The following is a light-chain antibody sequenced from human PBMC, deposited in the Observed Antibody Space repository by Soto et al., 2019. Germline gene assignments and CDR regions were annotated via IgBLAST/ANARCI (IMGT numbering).Light chain of an antibody. J-gene: IGKJ1*01. CDR1: QSVSSSY. CDR3: QQYGSSPVT. Sequence: EIVLTQSPGPLSVSPGEGATLSCRASQSVSSSYLAWYQQKPGQAPRRLIYGASSRATGIPDSFSGSGSGTDFTLTISRLEPEDFAVYYCQQYGSSPVTFGQGTKVEIK. V-gene: IGKV3-20*01. CDR2: GAS.